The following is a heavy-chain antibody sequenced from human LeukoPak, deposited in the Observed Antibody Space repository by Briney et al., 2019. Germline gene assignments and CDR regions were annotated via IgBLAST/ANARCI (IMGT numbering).Heavy chain of an antibody. V-gene: IGHV3-7*01. D-gene: IGHD1-1*01. J-gene: IGHJ4*02. CDR3: ARDFVYGKFDY. Sequence: GGSLRLSCAASGFTFSTFWMSWVRQAPGKGPEWVANIRQDGSEKYSVDSVKGRFTISRDNAKNSLYLQMNSLRAEDTAVYYCARDFVYGKFDYWGQGTLVTVSS. CDR1: GFTFSTFW. CDR2: IRQDGSEK.